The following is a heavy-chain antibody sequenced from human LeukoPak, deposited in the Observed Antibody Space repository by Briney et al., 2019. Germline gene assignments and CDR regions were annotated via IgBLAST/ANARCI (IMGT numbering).Heavy chain of an antibody. D-gene: IGHD1-14*01. CDR1: GGSIGSYY. V-gene: IGHV4-59*08. CDR3: ARYLAPPGWFDP. Sequence: PSETLSLTCTVSGGSIGSYYWSWIRQPPGKGLEWIGYIYYSGSTNYNPSLKSRVTISVDTSKNQFSLKLSSVTAADTAVYYCARYLAPPGWFDPWGQGTLVTVSS. CDR2: IYYSGST. J-gene: IGHJ5*02.